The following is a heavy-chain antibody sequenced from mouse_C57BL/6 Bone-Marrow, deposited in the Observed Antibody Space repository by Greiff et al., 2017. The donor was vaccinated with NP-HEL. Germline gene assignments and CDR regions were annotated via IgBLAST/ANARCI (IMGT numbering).Heavy chain of an antibody. CDR3: ARLDYYVYYFDY. CDR2: ISNGGGST. Sequence: EVQRVESGGGLVQPGGSLKLSCAASGFTFSDYYMYWVRQTPEKRLEWVAYISNGGGSTYYPDTVKGRFTISRDNAKNTLYLQMSRLKSEDTAMYYCARLDYYVYYFDYWGQGTTLTVSS. V-gene: IGHV5-12*01. CDR1: GFTFSDYY. D-gene: IGHD1-1*01. J-gene: IGHJ2*01.